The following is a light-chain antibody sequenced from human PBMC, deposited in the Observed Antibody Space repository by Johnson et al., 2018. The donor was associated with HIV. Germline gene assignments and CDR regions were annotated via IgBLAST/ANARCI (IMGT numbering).Light chain of an antibody. J-gene: IGLJ1*01. CDR2: ENN. CDR1: SSNIGYSY. CDR3: GTWDSSLNGYV. Sequence: QSVLTQPPSVSAAPGQKVTISCSGSSSNIGYSYVSWFQQLPGTAPKLLIYENNKRPSGIPARFSGSKSGPSATLGITGLQAGDEADYYCGTWDSSLNGYVFATGTKVCVL. V-gene: IGLV1-51*02.